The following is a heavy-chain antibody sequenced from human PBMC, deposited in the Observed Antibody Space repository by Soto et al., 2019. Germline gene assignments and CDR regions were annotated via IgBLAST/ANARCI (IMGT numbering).Heavy chain of an antibody. D-gene: IGHD3-9*01. Sequence: PSETLSLTCAVYGGSFSGYYWSWIRQPPGKGLEWIGEINHSGSTNYNPSLKSRVTISVDTSKNQFSLKLSSVTAADTAVYYCARGLRLPRYFDWLWDDYWGQGTLVTVSS. V-gene: IGHV4-34*01. J-gene: IGHJ4*02. CDR3: ARGLRLPRYFDWLWDDY. CDR1: GGSFSGYY. CDR2: INHSGST.